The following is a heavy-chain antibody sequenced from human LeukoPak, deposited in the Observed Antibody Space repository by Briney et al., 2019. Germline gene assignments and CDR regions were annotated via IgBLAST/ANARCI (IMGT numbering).Heavy chain of an antibody. D-gene: IGHD2-15*01. Sequence: SETLSLTCTVSGGSVISTTYYWSWIWQPPGKGLEWIGYIYYSGSTNYNSSLKSRVTISVDTSKNQFSLKLSSVTAADTAVYYCARVHCSGSGCYRGVINWFDPWGQGTLVTVSS. CDR2: IYYSGST. J-gene: IGHJ5*02. V-gene: IGHV4-61*01. CDR3: ARVHCSGSGCYRGVINWFDP. CDR1: GGSVISTTYY.